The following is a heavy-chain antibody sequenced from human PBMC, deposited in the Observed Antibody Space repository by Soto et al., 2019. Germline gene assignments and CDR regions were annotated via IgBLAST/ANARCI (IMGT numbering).Heavy chain of an antibody. CDR1: GGSFSGYS. CDR2: INHTGST. Sequence: SETLSLTCAVYGGSFSGYSWTWIRQPPGTGLEWIGEINHTGSTNYNPSLKSRLTMSVDMPNNQFSLKLNSLTAADTAVYYCARTTEKDGKEGLDYWGQGTQVTVSS. D-gene: IGHD4-4*01. CDR3: ARTTEKDGKEGLDY. V-gene: IGHV4-34*01. J-gene: IGHJ4*02.